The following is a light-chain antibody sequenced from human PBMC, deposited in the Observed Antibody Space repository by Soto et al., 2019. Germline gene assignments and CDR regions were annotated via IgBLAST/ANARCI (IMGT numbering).Light chain of an antibody. CDR2: GAS. CDR1: QSIRSW. CDR3: QQYKSYSPLT. V-gene: IGKV1-5*01. J-gene: IGKJ4*01. Sequence: DIQMTQSPTTLSASVGDRVTITCRASQSIRSWLAWYQQKPGKAPKVLIYGASGLESGVPSRFSGSGSGTEFTLTISILQPDDFATYYCQQYKSYSPLTFGGGTKVEIK.